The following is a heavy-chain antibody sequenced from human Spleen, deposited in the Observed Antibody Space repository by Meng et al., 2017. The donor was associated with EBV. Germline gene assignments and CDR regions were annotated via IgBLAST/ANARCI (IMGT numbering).Heavy chain of an antibody. CDR3: VRGWTMPSDY. Sequence: VQLVQSGSELKKPGASVKVSCKTSGYTFTTYTINWVRQAPGQGLEWMGWINTNTGKPAYAQGFTGRFVFSVDTSVTTAYLQISSLKAEDTAVYYCVRGWTMPSDYWGQGALVTVSS. V-gene: IGHV7-4-1*02. D-gene: IGHD1-1*01. J-gene: IGHJ4*02. CDR2: INTNTGKP. CDR1: GYTFTTYT.